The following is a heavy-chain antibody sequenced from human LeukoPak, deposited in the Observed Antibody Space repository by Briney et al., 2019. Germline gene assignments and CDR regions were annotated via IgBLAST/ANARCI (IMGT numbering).Heavy chain of an antibody. Sequence: SSETLSLTCTVSGGSISSGDYYWSWIRQPPGKGLEWIGYIYYSGSTYYNPSLKSRVTISVDTSKNQFSLKLSSVTAADTAVYYCARAVDYNWFDPRGQGTLVTVSS. CDR3: ARAVDYNWFDP. CDR2: IYYSGST. V-gene: IGHV4-30-4*01. CDR1: GGSISSGDYY. J-gene: IGHJ5*02. D-gene: IGHD4/OR15-4a*01.